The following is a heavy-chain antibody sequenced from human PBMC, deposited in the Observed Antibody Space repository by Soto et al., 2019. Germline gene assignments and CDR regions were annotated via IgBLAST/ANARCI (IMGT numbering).Heavy chain of an antibody. CDR1: GGSFRGYY. CDR2: INHSGST. V-gene: IGHV4-34*01. D-gene: IGHD3-9*01. CDR3: ARVCSYILTGHYSRRFCPFDP. Sequence: SATLSLTCAVYGGSFRGYYWSWSRQPPGKRLEWIGEINHSGSTNYNPSLKSRVTISVDTSKNQFSLKLSSVTAADTAVYYCARVCSYILTGHYSRRFCPFDPWFQCTLVT. J-gene: IGHJ5*02.